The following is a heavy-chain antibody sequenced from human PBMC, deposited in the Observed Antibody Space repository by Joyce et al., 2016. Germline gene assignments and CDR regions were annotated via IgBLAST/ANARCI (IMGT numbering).Heavy chain of an antibody. CDR1: GYTFTGYY. D-gene: IGHD3-10*01. CDR2: INPDSGGT. J-gene: IGHJ4*02. CDR3: ARAFLDSYGSGIPYDY. V-gene: IGHV1-2*02. Sequence: QVKLVQSGTEVKKPGASVKVSCKASGYTFTGYYIHWVRQAPGQGLGWMGWINPDSGGTNYAQKFQGRVTMTRDTSIRTVYMELSRLRSDDTAMFYCARAFLDSYGSGIPYDYWGQGTLVTVSS.